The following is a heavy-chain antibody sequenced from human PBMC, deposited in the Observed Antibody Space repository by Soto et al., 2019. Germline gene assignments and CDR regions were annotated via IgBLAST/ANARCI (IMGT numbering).Heavy chain of an antibody. V-gene: IGHV4-4*07. CDR1: GGSISSCY. CDR2: VYTSGSP. D-gene: IGHD2-21*01. CDR3: SRDRIPQALKSFDI. J-gene: IGHJ3*02. Sequence: KASETLSLTCTVSGGSISSCYWSWIRLPAGKGLEWVGRVYTSGSPNSNSSLKSQVTISIDTSKNQFSLNLSSVTAAADTAVYYCSRDRIPQALKSFDIWGQGTMVTVSS.